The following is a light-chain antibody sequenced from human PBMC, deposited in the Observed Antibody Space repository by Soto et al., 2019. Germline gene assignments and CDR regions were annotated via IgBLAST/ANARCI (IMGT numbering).Light chain of an antibody. V-gene: IGKV1-39*01. J-gene: IGKJ5*01. CDR2: AAS. CDR3: QQCYSTPIA. Sequence: DIQMPQSPSSLSASVGDSVTITCRASQSIRSYVNWYQQKPGNAPKLLIYAASSLQSGVPSRFSGSGSGTDFTLTISSLQPDDFATYYCQQCYSTPIAFGQGTRLEIK. CDR1: QSIRSY.